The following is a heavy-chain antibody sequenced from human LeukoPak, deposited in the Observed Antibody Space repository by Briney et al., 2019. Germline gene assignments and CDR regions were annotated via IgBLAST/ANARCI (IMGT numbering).Heavy chain of an antibody. CDR1: GFIFSNYA. CDR3: ANMGDPGY. J-gene: IGHJ4*02. Sequence: GGSLRLSCAASGFIFSNYAMIWVRQAPGKGLEWVSAISVSGGVTYYADSVQGRFTISRDNSKNTLYLQMNSLRAEDTAVYYCANMGDPGYWGQGTLVTVSS. CDR2: ISVSGGVT. V-gene: IGHV3-23*01. D-gene: IGHD1-26*01.